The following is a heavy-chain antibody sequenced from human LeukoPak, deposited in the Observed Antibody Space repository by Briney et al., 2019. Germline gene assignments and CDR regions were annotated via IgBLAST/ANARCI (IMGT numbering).Heavy chain of an antibody. V-gene: IGHV3-48*04. CDR3: ARLYSYGSDY. CDR1: GFTVSSNY. J-gene: IGHJ4*02. CDR2: ISSSSSTI. Sequence: PGGSLRLSCAASGFTVSSNYMSWVRQAPGKGLEWVSYISSSSSTIYYADSVKGRFTISRDNAKNSLYLQMNSLRAEDTAVYYCARLYSYGSDYWGQGTLVTVSS. D-gene: IGHD5-18*01.